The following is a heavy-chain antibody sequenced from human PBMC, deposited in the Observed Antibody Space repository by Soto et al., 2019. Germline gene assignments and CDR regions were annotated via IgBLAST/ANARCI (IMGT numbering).Heavy chain of an antibody. J-gene: IGHJ6*02. CDR3: ATSAGPTGPFFCYSGMDF. CDR2: VYTSDYT. D-gene: IGHD2-15*01. Sequence: SETLSLTCSVSGASIRSYYWHWIRQPPGKGLEWIGYVYTSDYTRYSSSLKSRVTISVDTSKSQFYLRLNYVTAADTAVSYCATSAGPTGPFFCYSGMDFWGQGPTGTVSS. V-gene: IGHV4-59*03. CDR1: GASIRSYY.